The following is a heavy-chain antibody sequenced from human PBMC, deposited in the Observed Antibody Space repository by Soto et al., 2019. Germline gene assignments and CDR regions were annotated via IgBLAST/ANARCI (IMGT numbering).Heavy chain of an antibody. D-gene: IGHD3-10*01. Sequence: QVQLVESGGGVVQPGRSLRLSCAVSGFTVSTYGMHWVRQAPGKGLEWVAVISRDGGTKYYADSVKGRFTISRDNSRNTLFLEMNSLRSDDMAVYYCTREVASGYWGQGTLVTVSS. CDR2: ISRDGGTK. V-gene: IGHV3-30*03. CDR1: GFTVSTYG. J-gene: IGHJ4*02. CDR3: TREVASGY.